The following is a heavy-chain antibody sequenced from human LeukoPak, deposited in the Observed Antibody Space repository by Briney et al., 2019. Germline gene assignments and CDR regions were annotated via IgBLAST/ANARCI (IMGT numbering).Heavy chain of an antibody. CDR1: GFTFNNFA. D-gene: IGHD3-22*01. J-gene: IGHJ6*03. Sequence: PGGSLRLSCAASGFTFNNFAMSWVRQAPGKGLEWVSGISGSGTSTYYADSVKGRFTISRDNSKNTLYLQMNSLRAEDTAVYYCAKGSKVVLITRDYYMDVWGKGTTVTISS. V-gene: IGHV3-23*01. CDR2: ISGSGTST. CDR3: AKGSKVVLITRDYYMDV.